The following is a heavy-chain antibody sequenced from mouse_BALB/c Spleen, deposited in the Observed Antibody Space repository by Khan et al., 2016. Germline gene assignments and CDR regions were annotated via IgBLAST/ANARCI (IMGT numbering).Heavy chain of an antibody. CDR3: ARSGNYFDF. Sequence: EVQLQESGPGLVKPSQSLSLTCTVTGYSITSGYAWNWIRQFPGNTLEWMGYITHSGFTSYNPSLKGRISITRDTSKNQFFLQLISVTAEDTATYYCARSGNYFDFWGQGTTLTVSS. J-gene: IGHJ2*01. CDR2: ITHSGFT. D-gene: IGHD1-1*01. CDR1: GYSITSGYA. V-gene: IGHV3-2*02.